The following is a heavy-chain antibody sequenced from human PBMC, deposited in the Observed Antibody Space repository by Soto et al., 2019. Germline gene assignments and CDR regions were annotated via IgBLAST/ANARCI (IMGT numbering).Heavy chain of an antibody. J-gene: IGHJ2*01. Sequence: VGSLRLSCAASGFTFSSYAMTWVRQAPGKGLEWVSGISGSGGSTNYADSVKGRFTISRDNSKNTLYLQMSSLRSEDTAVYYCERGGYNTDWYFDLWGRGTLVTVSS. CDR2: ISGSGGST. D-gene: IGHD5-18*01. CDR1: GFTFSSYA. CDR3: ERGGYNTDWYFDL. V-gene: IGHV3-23*01.